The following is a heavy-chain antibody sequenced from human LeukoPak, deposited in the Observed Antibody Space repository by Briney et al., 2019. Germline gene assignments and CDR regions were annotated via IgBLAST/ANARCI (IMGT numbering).Heavy chain of an antibody. J-gene: IGHJ6*03. CDR3: ARDFDFGVANHYYYYMDV. CDR1: GGSINSYY. CDR2: IYTSGNT. Sequence: SETLSLTCTVSGGSINSYYWSWIRQPAGKGLEWIGRIYTSGNTNYNPSLKSRVTMSVDTSKNQFSLKLSSVTAADTAVYYCARDFDFGVANHYYYYMDVWGKGTTVTVSS. D-gene: IGHD3-3*01. V-gene: IGHV4-4*07.